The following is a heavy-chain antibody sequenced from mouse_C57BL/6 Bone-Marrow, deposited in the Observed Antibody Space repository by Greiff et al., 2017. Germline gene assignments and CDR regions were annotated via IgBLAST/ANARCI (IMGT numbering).Heavy chain of an antibody. V-gene: IGHV1-64*01. CDR3: ASGGVRRRESSFAY. CDR2: IHPNSGST. J-gene: IGHJ3*01. CDR1: GYTFTSYW. Sequence: QVQLQQPGAELVKPGASVKLSCKASGYTFTSYWMHWVKQRPGQGLEWIGMIHPNSGSTNYNEKFKSKATLTVDKSSSTAYMQLSSLTSEDTTVYSGASGGVRRRESSFAYWGQGTLVTVSA.